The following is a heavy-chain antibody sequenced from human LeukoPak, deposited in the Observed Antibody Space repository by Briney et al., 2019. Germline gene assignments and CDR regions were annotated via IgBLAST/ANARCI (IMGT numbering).Heavy chain of an antibody. Sequence: SETLSLTCAVYDGSISGYYWSWIRQPPGEGLEWIGEINHSGSTNYNPSLKSRVTISVDTSKNRFSLKLSSVTAADTAVYYCAGALVVVAAAYFDYWGQGPLVTVSS. J-gene: IGHJ4*02. CDR2: INHSGST. CDR3: AGALVVVAAAYFDY. V-gene: IGHV4-34*01. CDR1: DGSISGYY. D-gene: IGHD2-15*01.